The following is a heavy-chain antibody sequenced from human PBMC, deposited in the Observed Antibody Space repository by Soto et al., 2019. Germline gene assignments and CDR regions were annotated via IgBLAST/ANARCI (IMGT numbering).Heavy chain of an antibody. D-gene: IGHD6-19*01. CDR2: IYWDDDK. V-gene: IGHV2-5*02. CDR1: GFSLTTGGVG. Sequence: QITLKESGPPVVKPTQTLTLTCSLSGFSLTTGGVGVGWIRQPPGKALEWLAVIYWDDDKSWNPSLRDRLTITRDASDDHVVLTVTNMDPVDTGTYYCARRRGGFGGGWTTPYVAYWGQGTLVTGSS. CDR3: ARRRGGFGGGWTTPYVAY. J-gene: IGHJ4*02.